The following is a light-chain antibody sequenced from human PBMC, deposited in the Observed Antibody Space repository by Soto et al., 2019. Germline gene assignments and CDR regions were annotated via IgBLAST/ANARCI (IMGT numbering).Light chain of an antibody. CDR1: QSISDW. Sequence: DIQMTQSPSTLSASVGDRVTITCRASQSISDWLAWYQQKPGKAPNLLIYKASSLESGGPSRFSGSGSGTEFTLTLSSVQPDDFAAYCCQQYKSDPYTFGQGTKLEIK. J-gene: IGKJ2*01. V-gene: IGKV1-5*03. CDR2: KAS. CDR3: QQYKSDPYT.